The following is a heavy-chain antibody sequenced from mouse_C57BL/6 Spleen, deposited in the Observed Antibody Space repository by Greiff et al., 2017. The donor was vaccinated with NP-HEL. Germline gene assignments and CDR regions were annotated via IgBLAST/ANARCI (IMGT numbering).Heavy chain of an antibody. V-gene: IGHV1-54*01. J-gene: IGHJ4*01. CDR2: INPGSGGT. CDR1: GYAFTNYL. Sequence: QVQLQQSGAELVRPGTSVKVSCKASGYAFTNYLIEWVKQRPGQGLEWIGVINPGSGGTNYNEKFKGKATLTADKSSSTAYMQLSSLTSEDSAVYFCARGYDGYYDYAMDYWGQGTSVTVSS. D-gene: IGHD2-3*01. CDR3: ARGYDGYYDYAMDY.